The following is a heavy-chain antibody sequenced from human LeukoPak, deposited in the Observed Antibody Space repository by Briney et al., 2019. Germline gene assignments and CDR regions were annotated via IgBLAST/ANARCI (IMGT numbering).Heavy chain of an antibody. CDR2: TYYRSKWYN. J-gene: IGHJ4*02. Sequence: SQTLSLTCAISGGSVSSNSAAWNWIRQSPSRGLEWLGRTYYRSKWYNDYAVSVKSRITINPDTSKNQFSLLLNSVTPEDTAVYYCARDGGSYSSQPHVFDYWGQGTLVTVSS. CDR3: ARDGGSYSSQPHVFDY. D-gene: IGHD1-26*01. V-gene: IGHV6-1*01. CDR1: GGSVSSNSAA.